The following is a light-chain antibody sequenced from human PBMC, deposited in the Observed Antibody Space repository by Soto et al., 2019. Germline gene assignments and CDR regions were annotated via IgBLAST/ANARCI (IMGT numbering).Light chain of an antibody. Sequence: EIVMTQSPATLPVSPGERATLSCRASQSVSSNLAWYQQKPGQAPRLLIYGASTRATGIPARFSGSGSGTEFTLTIGSLQSEDFAVYYCQQYHDWPRTFGQGTKVEIK. CDR3: QQYHDWPRT. CDR1: QSVSSN. V-gene: IGKV3-15*01. J-gene: IGKJ1*01. CDR2: GAS.